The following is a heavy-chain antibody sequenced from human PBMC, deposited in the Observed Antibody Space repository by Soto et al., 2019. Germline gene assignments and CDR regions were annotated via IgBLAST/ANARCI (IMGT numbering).Heavy chain of an antibody. V-gene: IGHV4-59*13. CDR1: GGSISGYY. J-gene: IGHJ4*02. CDR2: IYYSGST. D-gene: IGHD3-3*01. CDR3: ARGHSYYDFWSGYRN. Sequence: SETLSLTCTVSGGSISGYYWTWIRQPPGKGLEWIGNIYYSGSTNYNPTLKSRVTISVDTSKNQFSLKLNSVTAADTAVYYCARGHSYYDFWSGYRNWGQGTLVTVSS.